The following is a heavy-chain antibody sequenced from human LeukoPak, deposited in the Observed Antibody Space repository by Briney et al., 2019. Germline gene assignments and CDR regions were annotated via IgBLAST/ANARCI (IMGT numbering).Heavy chain of an antibody. D-gene: IGHD3-3*01. V-gene: IGHV4-34*01. Sequence: SETLSLTCAGYGGSFSGYYWSWLRQPPGKGLEWIGEINHSESTTYNPSLKSRLTISVETSTNQFSLHLSSVTAADTAVYYCARSYYDFWSTPFGNWFDPWGQGTLVTASS. CDR3: ARSYYDFWSTPFGNWFDP. CDR2: INHSEST. CDR1: GGSFSGYY. J-gene: IGHJ5*02.